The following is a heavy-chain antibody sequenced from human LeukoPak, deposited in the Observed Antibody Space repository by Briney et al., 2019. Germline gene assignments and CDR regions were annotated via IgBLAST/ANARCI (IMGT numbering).Heavy chain of an antibody. CDR2: VSESGSDT. CDR3: AKRIPYSSSSVYFGN. Sequence: GGPLRLSCAASGFTLSNHGVSWVRQASGRGLESGAAVSESGSDTYYADSVKGRFTVSRDNSKNTLYLQMNSLRAEDTAVYYCAKRIPYSSSSVYFGNWGQGAVVTVSS. CDR1: GFTLSNHG. V-gene: IGHV3-23*01. J-gene: IGHJ4*02. D-gene: IGHD6-6*01.